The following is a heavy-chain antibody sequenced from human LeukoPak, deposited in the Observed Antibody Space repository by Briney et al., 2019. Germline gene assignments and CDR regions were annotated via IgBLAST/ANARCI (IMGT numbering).Heavy chain of an antibody. CDR2: IKTDGSNT. D-gene: IGHD3-16*01. CDR3: ARDFLHLGG. V-gene: IGHV3-74*01. CDR1: GFTFSSYW. J-gene: IGHJ3*01. Sequence: PGGSLRLSCAASGFTFSSYWMHWVRQGPGKGLVWVSRIKTDGSNTNYADSVKGRFTISRDNAKNTLYLQMSSLRTEDTAVYYCARDFLHLGGWGQGTMVTVSS.